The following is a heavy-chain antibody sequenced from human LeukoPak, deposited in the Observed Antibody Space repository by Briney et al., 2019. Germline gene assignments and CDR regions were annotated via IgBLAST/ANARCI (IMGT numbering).Heavy chain of an antibody. Sequence: PGGSLRLSCTASGFTFSSFGMSWVRQAPGKGPEWVSGIFDSGVSTYYADSVKGRFTISRDNPQNTLYLQMNSLRAEDTAVYYCAKSGRSRFDYWGQGTLVTVSS. D-gene: IGHD1-26*01. CDR3: AKSGRSRFDY. V-gene: IGHV3-23*01. J-gene: IGHJ4*02. CDR1: GFTFSSFG. CDR2: IFDSGVST.